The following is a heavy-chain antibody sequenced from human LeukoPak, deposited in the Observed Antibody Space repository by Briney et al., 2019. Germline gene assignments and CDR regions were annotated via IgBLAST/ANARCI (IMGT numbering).Heavy chain of an antibody. CDR1: GGTFSSYA. V-gene: IGHV1-69*13. CDR3: ARSKRDRLGAGIQLWFAAFDI. J-gene: IGHJ3*02. D-gene: IGHD5-18*01. CDR2: IIPIFGTA. Sequence: ASVKVSCKASGGTFSSYAISWVRQAPGQGLEWMGGIIPIFGTANYAQKFQGRVTITADESTSTAYMELSSQRSEDTAVYYCARSKRDRLGAGIQLWFAAFDIWGQGTMVTVSS.